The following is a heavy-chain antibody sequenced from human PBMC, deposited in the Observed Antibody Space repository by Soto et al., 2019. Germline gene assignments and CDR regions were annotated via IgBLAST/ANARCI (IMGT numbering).Heavy chain of an antibody. CDR2: IIPILGIA. J-gene: IGHJ4*02. CDR3: AKWGERAVAGNAIDY. D-gene: IGHD6-19*01. Sequence: QVQLVQSGAEVKKPGSSVKVSCKASGGTFSSYTISWVRQAPGQGLEWMGRIIPILGIANYAQKFQGRVTITADISTSTAYMELSSLRSDDTAVYYCAKWGERAVAGNAIDYWGQGTLVTVSS. V-gene: IGHV1-69*02. CDR1: GGTFSSYT.